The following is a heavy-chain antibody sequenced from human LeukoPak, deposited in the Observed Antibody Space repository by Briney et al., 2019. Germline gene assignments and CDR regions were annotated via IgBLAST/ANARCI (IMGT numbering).Heavy chain of an antibody. CDR1: GFTFSDYA. CDR3: ARSPYYDILAGFYYYFDY. CDR2: ISYDGRNK. J-gene: IGHJ4*02. D-gene: IGHD3-9*01. V-gene: IGHV3-30*04. Sequence: GGSLRLSCAASGFTFSDYAMHWVRQAPGKGLEWVADISYDGRNKYYADSVKGRLTISRDNSKSTLYLQMNSLRAEDTATYYCARSPYYDILAGFYYYFDYWGRGTLVTVSS.